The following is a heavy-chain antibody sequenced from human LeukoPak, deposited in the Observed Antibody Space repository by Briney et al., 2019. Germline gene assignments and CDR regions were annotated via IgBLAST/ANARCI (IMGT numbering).Heavy chain of an antibody. V-gene: IGHV4-38-2*02. Sequence: SETLSLTCTVSGYSISSGYYWGWIRQPPGKGLEWIGSIYHSGSTYYNPSLKSRVTISVGTSKNHFSLKLSSVTAADTAVYYRARWSGSVTARNYYYYMDVWGEGTTVTVSS. CDR2: IYHSGST. J-gene: IGHJ6*03. CDR3: ARWSGSVTARNYYYYMDV. CDR1: GYSISSGYY. D-gene: IGHD6-6*01.